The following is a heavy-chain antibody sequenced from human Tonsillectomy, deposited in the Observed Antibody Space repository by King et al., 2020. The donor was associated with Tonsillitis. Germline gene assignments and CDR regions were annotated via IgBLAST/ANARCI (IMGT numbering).Heavy chain of an antibody. CDR3: AGDYGAYLGLDY. CDR2: IYHSGST. Sequence: QLQESGSGLVKPSQTLSLTCAVSGGSISSGAYSWSWIRQPPGKGLEWIGYIYHSGSTYYNPSLKSRVTIPLDRSKNQISLKLSSVTAADTAVYYCAGDYGAYLGLDYWGQGTRVTVSS. J-gene: IGHJ4*02. V-gene: IGHV4-30-2*01. CDR1: GGSISSGAYS. D-gene: IGHD4-17*01.